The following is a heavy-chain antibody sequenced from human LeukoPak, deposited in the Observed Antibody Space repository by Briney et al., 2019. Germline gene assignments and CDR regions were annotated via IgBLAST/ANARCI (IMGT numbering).Heavy chain of an antibody. CDR2: IYHSGST. CDR3: ARVVSGSYYVYYHMDV. J-gene: IGHJ6*03. CDR1: GYSISSGYY. V-gene: IGHV4-38-2*02. D-gene: IGHD1-26*01. Sequence: PSETLSLTCTVSGYSISSGYYGGWIRQPPGKGLEWIGSIYHSGSTYYNPSLKSRVTISVDTSNNQFSLRLSSVTAADTAVYYCARVVSGSYYVYYHMDVWGKGTTVTVSS.